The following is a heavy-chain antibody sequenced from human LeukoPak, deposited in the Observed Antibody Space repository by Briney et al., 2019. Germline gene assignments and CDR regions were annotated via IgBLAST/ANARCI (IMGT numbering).Heavy chain of an antibody. CDR1: GFTFDDYT. J-gene: IGHJ4*02. CDR3: ARSYSSSHMYYFDY. CDR2: ISWDGGST. Sequence: GGSLRLSCAASGFTFDDYTMHWVRQAPGKGLEWVSLISWDGGSTYYADSVKGRFTISRDNSKNSLYLQMNSLRTEDTALYYCARSYSSSHMYYFDYWGQGTLVTVSS. D-gene: IGHD6-6*01. V-gene: IGHV3-43*01.